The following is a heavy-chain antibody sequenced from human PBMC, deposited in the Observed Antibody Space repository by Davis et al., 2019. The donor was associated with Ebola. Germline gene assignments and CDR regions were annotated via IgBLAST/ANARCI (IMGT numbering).Heavy chain of an antibody. CDR3: AREHRDGYNWFVGFGSKVKPGYYFDY. CDR2: ISYDGSNK. D-gene: IGHD5-24*01. Sequence: GESLKISCAASGFTFSSYAMHWVRQAPGKGLEWVAVISYDGSNKYYADPVKGRFTISRDNSKNTLYLQMNSLRAEDTAVYYCAREHRDGYNWFVGFGSKVKPGYYFDYWGQGTLVTVSS. J-gene: IGHJ4*02. V-gene: IGHV3-30-3*01. CDR1: GFTFSSYA.